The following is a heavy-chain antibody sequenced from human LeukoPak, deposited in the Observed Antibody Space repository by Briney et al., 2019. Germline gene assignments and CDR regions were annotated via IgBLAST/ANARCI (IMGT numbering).Heavy chain of an antibody. Sequence: SVKVSCKAFGGTFSSYAISWVRQAPGQGLEWMGRIIPILGIANYAQKFQGRVTITADKSTSTAYMELSSLRSEDTAVYYCARVLDSSSWYGGYYYYGMDVWGQGTTVTVSS. CDR3: ARVLDSSSWYGGYYYYGMDV. CDR2: IIPILGIA. V-gene: IGHV1-69*04. CDR1: GGTFSSYA. D-gene: IGHD6-13*01. J-gene: IGHJ6*02.